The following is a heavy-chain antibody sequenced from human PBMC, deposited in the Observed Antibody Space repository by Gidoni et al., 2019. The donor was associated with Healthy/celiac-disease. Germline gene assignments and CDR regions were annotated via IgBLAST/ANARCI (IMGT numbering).Heavy chain of an antibody. D-gene: IGHD5-18*01. V-gene: IGHV3-49*04. CDR3: WTGYSYGYGYYYYGMDV. J-gene: IGHJ6*02. CDR1: GFTFGDYA. Sequence: EVQLVESGGGLVQPGRSLRLSCTASGFTFGDYAMSWVRQAPGKGLEWVGFIRSKAYGGTTEYAASVKGRFTISRDDSKSIAYLQMNSLKTEDTAVYYCWTGYSYGYGYYYYGMDVWGQGTTVTVSS. CDR2: IRSKAYGGTT.